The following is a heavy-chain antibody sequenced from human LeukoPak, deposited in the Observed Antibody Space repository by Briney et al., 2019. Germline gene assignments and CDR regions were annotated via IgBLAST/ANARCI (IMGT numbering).Heavy chain of an antibody. Sequence: GGSMRLSCAASGFIFSSDTMHWVRQAPGKGLEWVSDISSGSSTINYADAVKGRFTISRDNAQNSLYLQMNSLRADDTAVYLCARGSYVGAPFDPWGQGTLVIVSS. CDR1: GFIFSSDT. CDR3: ARGSYVGAPFDP. J-gene: IGHJ5*02. CDR2: ISSGSSTI. D-gene: IGHD3-16*01. V-gene: IGHV3-48*04.